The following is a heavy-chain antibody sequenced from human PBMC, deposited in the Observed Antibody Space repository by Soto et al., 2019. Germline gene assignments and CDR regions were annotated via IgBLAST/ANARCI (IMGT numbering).Heavy chain of an antibody. CDR2: IYHSGST. Sequence: SETLSLTCTVSGGSISSYYWIWIRQPPGKGLEWIGEIYHSGSTNYNPSLKSRVTISVDKSKNQFSLKLTSVTAADTAVYYCAQVNSAYDPIDYWGQGTLVTVSS. CDR1: GGSISSYY. J-gene: IGHJ4*02. CDR3: AQVNSAYDPIDY. V-gene: IGHV4-59*12. D-gene: IGHD5-12*01.